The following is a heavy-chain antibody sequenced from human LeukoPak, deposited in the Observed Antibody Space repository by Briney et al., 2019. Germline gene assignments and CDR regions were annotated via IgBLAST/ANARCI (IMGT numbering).Heavy chain of an antibody. D-gene: IGHD6-19*01. V-gene: IGHV3-33*06. J-gene: IGHJ4*02. CDR3: AKQALASSWYQTSREERQFDF. CDR2: IWYDGSNK. CDR1: GFTFSSYG. Sequence: PGGSLRLSCAASGFTFSSYGMHWVRQAPGKGLEWVAVIWYDGSNKYYADSVKGRFTISRDNSKNTLYLQMNSLRAEDTAVYYCAKQALASSWYQTSREERQFDFWGQGTLVTVSS.